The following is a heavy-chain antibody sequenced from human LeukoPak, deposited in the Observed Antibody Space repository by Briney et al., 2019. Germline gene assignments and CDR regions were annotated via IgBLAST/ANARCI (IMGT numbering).Heavy chain of an antibody. V-gene: IGHV4-59*01. Sequence: SETLSLTCTVSGGSISSYYWSCIRQPPGKGLEWIGYIYYSGSTNYNPSLKSRVTISVDTSKNQFSLKLSSVTAADTAVYYCARDATCYGDSFDYWGQGTLVTVSS. D-gene: IGHD4-17*01. CDR2: IYYSGST. J-gene: IGHJ4*02. CDR3: ARDATCYGDSFDY. CDR1: GGSISSYY.